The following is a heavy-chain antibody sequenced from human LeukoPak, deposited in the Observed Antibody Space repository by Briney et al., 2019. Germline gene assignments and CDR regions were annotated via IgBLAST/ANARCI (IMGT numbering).Heavy chain of an antibody. V-gene: IGHV3-53*01. D-gene: IGHD6-19*01. CDR3: ARDPLAVAGTSY. Sequence: GGSLRLSCAASGFTVSSNFMSWVRQAPGKGLEWVSVLYSGGYTVYADSVKGRFTISRDNSKNTLYLQMNSLRAEDTAVYYCARDPLAVAGTSYWGQGTLVTVSS. CDR1: GFTVSSNF. CDR2: LYSGGYT. J-gene: IGHJ4*02.